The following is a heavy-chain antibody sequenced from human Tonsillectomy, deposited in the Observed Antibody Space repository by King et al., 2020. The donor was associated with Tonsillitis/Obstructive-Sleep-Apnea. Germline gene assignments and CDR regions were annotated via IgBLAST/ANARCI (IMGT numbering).Heavy chain of an antibody. J-gene: IGHJ5*02. CDR3: ARGYCSGTTCYTKNAWFDP. CDR1: GFTFSSHS. V-gene: IGHV3-21*01. Sequence: VQLVESGGGLVKPGGSLRLSCAASGFTFSSHSMNWVRQAPGKGLEWVSSISISKTYLYYADSVKGRFTISRDYAKNSLYLQMNSLRADDTAVYYCARGYCSGTTCYTKNAWFDPWGQGTLVTVSS. CDR2: ISISKTYL. D-gene: IGHD2-2*02.